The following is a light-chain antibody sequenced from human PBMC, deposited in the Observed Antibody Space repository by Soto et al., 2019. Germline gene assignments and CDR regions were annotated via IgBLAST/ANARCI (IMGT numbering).Light chain of an antibody. V-gene: IGLV2-14*01. J-gene: IGLJ1*01. CDR2: EVS. CDR1: SSDVGGYNY. CDR3: SSYTSSSPLGV. Sequence: ALAQPASVSGSPGQSITISCTRTSSDVGGYNYVSWYQQHPGKAPKLMIYEVSNRPSGVSNRLSGSKSGNTASLTISGLQAADEADYYCSSYTSSSPLGVFGTGTKVTVL.